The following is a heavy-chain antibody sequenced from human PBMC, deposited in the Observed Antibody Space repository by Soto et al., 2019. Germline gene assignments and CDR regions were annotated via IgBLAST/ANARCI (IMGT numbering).Heavy chain of an antibody. V-gene: IGHV3-23*01. CDR1: GFTLSSYA. J-gene: IGHJ5*02. D-gene: IGHD4-17*01. CDR3: ARGQRALITYGPFDP. Sequence: GGSLRLSCAASGFTLSSYAMSWARQAPGKGLEWVSTFSGTGGYTYYTDSVKGRFTISRDESKNTLFLHMNSLRAADTAVYYCARGQRALITYGPFDPWGQGTLVTVSS. CDR2: FSGTGGYT.